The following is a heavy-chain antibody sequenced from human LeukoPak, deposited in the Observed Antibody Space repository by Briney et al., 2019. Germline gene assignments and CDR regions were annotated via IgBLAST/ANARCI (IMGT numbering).Heavy chain of an antibody. J-gene: IGHJ4*02. Sequence: GGSLRLSCAASGFTFSSYGMSWVRQAPGKGLEWVSAISGSGGSTYYADPVKGRFTISRDNSKNMLYLEMNSLKADDTAVYYCAKDAQLSNFFDTGSYYDYWGRGTLVTVSS. V-gene: IGHV3-23*01. CDR2: ISGSGGST. D-gene: IGHD3-10*01. CDR3: AKDAQLSNFFDTGSYYDY. CDR1: GFTFSSYG.